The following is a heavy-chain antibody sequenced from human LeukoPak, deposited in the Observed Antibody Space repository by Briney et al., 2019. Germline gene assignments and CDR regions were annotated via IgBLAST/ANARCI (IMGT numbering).Heavy chain of an antibody. CDR3: AKPNSGDSGWYGPDY. D-gene: IGHD6-19*01. CDR2: IRFDEATK. Sequence: PGGSLRLSCAASGFTFSNYGMHWVRQAPGKGLEWVAFIRFDEATKYYTESVKGRFTISRENSKNMLFLQMNSLRAEDTAVYYCAKPNSGDSGWYGPDYWGQGTLVTVSS. V-gene: IGHV3-30*02. CDR1: GFTFSNYG. J-gene: IGHJ4*02.